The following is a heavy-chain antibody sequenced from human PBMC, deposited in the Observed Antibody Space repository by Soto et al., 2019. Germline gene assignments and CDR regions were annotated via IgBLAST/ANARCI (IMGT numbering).Heavy chain of an antibody. CDR2: IIYGGST. CDR1: GVSIKTDYYY. V-gene: IGHV4-39*01. D-gene: IGHD2-15*01. J-gene: IGHJ6*02. Sequence: PSESLSLTCIVSGVSIKTDYYYWGWVRQPPGKGLEWIGNIIYGGSTFYNPSLRTRLSISLDTSKNQSSLMLNSGTAADTAVYYCEEFVVPASRNSGFDFWGQGTTVTVYS. CDR3: EEFVVPASRNSGFDF.